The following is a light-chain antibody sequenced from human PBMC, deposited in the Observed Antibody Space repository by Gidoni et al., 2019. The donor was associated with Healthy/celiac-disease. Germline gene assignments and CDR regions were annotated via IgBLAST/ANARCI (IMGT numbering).Light chain of an antibody. V-gene: IGKV3-11*01. J-gene: IGKJ2*02. CDR3: QQRSNWPPST. CDR1: QNVYSY. CDR2: DAS. Sequence: EIVLTQSPATLSLSPGERATLSCRASQNVYSYLAWYQQKPGQAPRLLIYDASNRATGIPARFSGSGSGTDFTLPISSLEPEDFAVYYCQQRSNWPPSTFGQGTKLEIK.